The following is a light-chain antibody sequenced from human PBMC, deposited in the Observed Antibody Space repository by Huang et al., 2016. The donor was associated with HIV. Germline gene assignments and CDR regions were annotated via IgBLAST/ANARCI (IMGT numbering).Light chain of an antibody. Sequence: EVVLTQSSATLSLSPGERATLSCRASQTISSYLAWYQHKPGQPPRLLIYDTSKRPTGIPARFSGSGSWTDFTLTISSLEPEDFAVYYCHQRAGWPLFGGGTKVEIK. CDR1: QTISSY. CDR3: HQRAGWPL. CDR2: DTS. J-gene: IGKJ4*02. V-gene: IGKV3-11*01.